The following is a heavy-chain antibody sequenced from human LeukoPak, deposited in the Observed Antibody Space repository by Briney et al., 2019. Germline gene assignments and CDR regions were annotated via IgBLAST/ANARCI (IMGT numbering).Heavy chain of an antibody. CDR1: GYTFTSYG. D-gene: IGHD5-12*01. Sequence: ASVKVSCKAYGYTFTSYGITWVRQAPGQAPEWMEWISAYAGKREYAQKFQGRVTMTTDTSTNTAYMELRSLGSDDTAVYYCARDLGNRVATTPDHWGQGTLVTVSS. J-gene: IGHJ4*02. V-gene: IGHV1-18*01. CDR3: ARDLGNRVATTPDH. CDR2: ISAYAGKR.